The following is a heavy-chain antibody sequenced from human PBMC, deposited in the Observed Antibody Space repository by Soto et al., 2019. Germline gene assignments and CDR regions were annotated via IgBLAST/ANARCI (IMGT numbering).Heavy chain of an antibody. D-gene: IGHD3-10*01. CDR2: ISAYNGNT. CDR1: GYTFTSYG. CDR3: ARDFRYYYGSGSYYFPLGSVFDY. J-gene: IGHJ4*02. Sequence: ASVKVSCKASGYTFTSYGISWVRQAPGQGLEWMGWISAYNGNTNYAQKLQGRVTMTTDTSTSTAYMELRSLRSDDTAVYYCARDFRYYYGSGSYYFPLGSVFDYWGQGTLVTVSS. V-gene: IGHV1-18*01.